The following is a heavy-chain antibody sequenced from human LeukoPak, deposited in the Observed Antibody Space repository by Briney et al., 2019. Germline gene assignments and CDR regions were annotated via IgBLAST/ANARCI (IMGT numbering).Heavy chain of an antibody. V-gene: IGHV3-33*06. CDR3: AKGGRASDSSAPGGYSDY. D-gene: IGHD3-22*01. CDR2: IWYDGSNK. Sequence: GGSLRLSCAASGFTFSSYGMHWVRQAPGKGLEWVAVIWYDGSNKYYADSVKGRFTISRDNSKNTLYLQMNSLRAEDTAVYYCAKGGRASDSSAPGGYSDYWGQGTLVTVSS. CDR1: GFTFSSYG. J-gene: IGHJ4*02.